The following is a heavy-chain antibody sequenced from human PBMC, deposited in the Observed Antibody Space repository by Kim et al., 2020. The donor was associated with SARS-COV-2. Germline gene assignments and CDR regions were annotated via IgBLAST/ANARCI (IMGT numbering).Heavy chain of an antibody. Sequence: GESLKISCKGSGYSFTSYWIGWVRQMPGKGLEWMGIIYPGDSDTRYSPSFQGQVTISADKSISTAYLQWSSLKASDTAMYYCASGQMEINWNRGTYYYYYYGMDVWGQGTTVTVSS. J-gene: IGHJ6*02. CDR3: ASGQMEINWNRGTYYYYYYGMDV. V-gene: IGHV5-51*01. CDR1: GYSFTSYW. CDR2: IYPGDSDT. D-gene: IGHD1-20*01.